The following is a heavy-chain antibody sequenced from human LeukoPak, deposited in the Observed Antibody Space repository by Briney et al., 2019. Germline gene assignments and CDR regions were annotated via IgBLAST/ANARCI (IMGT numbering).Heavy chain of an antibody. CDR3: AKGGQIDSSGWYGGGFQH. CDR1: GFTFSSYW. CDR2: IGGSNGGT. J-gene: IGHJ1*01. D-gene: IGHD6-19*01. Sequence: GGSLRLSCAASGFTFSSYWMSWVRQAPGKGLEWVSAIGGSNGGTYYADSVKGRFTISRDNSKNTLYLQMNSLRAEDTAVYYCAKGGQIDSSGWYGGGFQHWGQGTLVTVSS. V-gene: IGHV3-23*01.